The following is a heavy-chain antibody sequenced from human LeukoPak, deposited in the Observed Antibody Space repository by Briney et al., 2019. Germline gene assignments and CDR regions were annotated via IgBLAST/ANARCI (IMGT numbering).Heavy chain of an antibody. D-gene: IGHD3-10*01. CDR3: ARGGSYYNVIS. CDR2: IYHSRST. CDR1: GGSISSGGYY. Sequence: SQTLSLTCTVSGGSISSGGYYWSWLRQPPGKGLEWIGYIYHSRSTYYNPSLKSRVTISVDRSKNQFSLKLSSVTAADTAVYYCARGGSYYNVISWGQGTLVTVSS. V-gene: IGHV4-30-2*01. J-gene: IGHJ4*02.